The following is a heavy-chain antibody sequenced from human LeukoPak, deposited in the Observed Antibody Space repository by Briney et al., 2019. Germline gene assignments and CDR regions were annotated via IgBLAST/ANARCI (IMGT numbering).Heavy chain of an antibody. Sequence: ASVKVSCKTSGYTFTAYYMHWVRQAPGQGLEWMGWINPNTGDTRSAERFQGRVTMTRDSSITTIYLELTRLTSGDTAVYYCARDMWQQFDWFDPWGQGTLVTVSS. J-gene: IGHJ5*02. D-gene: IGHD6-13*01. CDR2: INPNTGDT. CDR3: ARDMWQQFDWFDP. V-gene: IGHV1-2*02. CDR1: GYTFTAYY.